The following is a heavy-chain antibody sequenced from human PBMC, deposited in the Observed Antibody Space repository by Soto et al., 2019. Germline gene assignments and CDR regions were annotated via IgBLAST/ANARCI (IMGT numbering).Heavy chain of an antibody. J-gene: IGHJ3*02. D-gene: IGHD3-22*01. CDR3: ARDRVVVTPHDAFDI. CDR1: GYTFTSYN. V-gene: IGHV1-8*01. CDR2: MNPNSGNT. Sequence: ASVKVSCKASGYTFTSYNINWVRQATGQGLEWMGWMNPNSGNTGYAQKFQGRVTMTRNTSISTAYMELSRLRSDDTAVYYCARDRVVVTPHDAFDIWGQGTMVTVSS.